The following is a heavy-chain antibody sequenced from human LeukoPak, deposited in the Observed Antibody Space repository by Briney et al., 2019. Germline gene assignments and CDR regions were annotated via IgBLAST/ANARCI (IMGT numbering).Heavy chain of an antibody. CDR1: GGSISSSSYY. CDR2: IYYSGST. D-gene: IGHD2-2*02. Sequence: PSETLSLTCTVSGGSISSSSYYWGWIRQPPGTGLEWIGSIYYSGSTYYNPSLKSRVTISVDRSKNQFSLKLSSVTAADTAVYYCARGKSGYCSSTSCYNLDYWGQGTLVTVSS. V-gene: IGHV4-39*07. J-gene: IGHJ4*02. CDR3: ARGKSGYCSSTSCYNLDY.